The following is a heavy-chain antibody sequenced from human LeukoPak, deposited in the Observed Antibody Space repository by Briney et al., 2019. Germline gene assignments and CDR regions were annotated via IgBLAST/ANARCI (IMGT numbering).Heavy chain of an antibody. CDR3: ARAITMVRGVIYYYYYMDV. V-gene: IGHV5-51*01. J-gene: IGHJ6*03. Sequence: GESLKISCKGSGYSFTSYWIGWVRQMPGKGLEWMGIIYPGDSDTRYSPSFQGQVAISADKSISTAYLQWSSLKASDTAMYYCARAITMVRGVIYYYYYMDVWGKGTTVTVSS. D-gene: IGHD3-10*01. CDR1: GYSFTSYW. CDR2: IYPGDSDT.